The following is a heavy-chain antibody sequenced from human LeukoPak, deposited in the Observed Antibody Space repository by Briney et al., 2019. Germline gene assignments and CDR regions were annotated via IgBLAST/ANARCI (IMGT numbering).Heavy chain of an antibody. CDR2: ISYDGSNK. V-gene: IGHV3-33*05. J-gene: IGHJ4*02. D-gene: IGHD3-22*01. CDR3: ARPFDSKSPSGYYFDS. Sequence: SGGSLRLSCAASGFRFSTYGMHWVRQAPGKGLEWVAVISYDGSNKYYADSVKGRFTISRDNAKNSLYLQMNSLRAEDTAVYYCARPFDSKSPSGYYFDSWGQGTLVTVSS. CDR1: GFRFSTYG.